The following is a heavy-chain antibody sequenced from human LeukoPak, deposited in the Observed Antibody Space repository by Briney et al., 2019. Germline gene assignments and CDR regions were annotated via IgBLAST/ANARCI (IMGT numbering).Heavy chain of an antibody. V-gene: IGHV1-18*01. J-gene: IGHJ4*02. CDR2: ISAYNGNT. Sequence: ASVEVSCKASGYTFTSYGISWVRQAPGQGLEWMGWISAYNGNTNYAQRLQGRVTMTTDTSTSTAYMELRSLRSDDTAVYYCARDLGYYYDSGLGGYWGQGTLVTVSS. CDR3: ARDLGYYYDSGLGGY. D-gene: IGHD3-22*01. CDR1: GYTFTSYG.